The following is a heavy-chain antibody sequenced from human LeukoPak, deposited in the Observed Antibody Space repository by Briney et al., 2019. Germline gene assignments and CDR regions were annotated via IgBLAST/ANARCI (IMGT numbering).Heavy chain of an antibody. J-gene: IGHJ6*02. Sequence: GGSLRLSCAASGFTFSSYAMHWVRQAPGKGLEWVAAISYDGSSKYYSDSVRGRFTISRDNSKNTLYLQMNSLRAEDTAVYYCAKSKARIAVAGGMDVWGQGTTVTVSS. CDR1: GFTFSSYA. CDR3: AKSKARIAVAGGMDV. CDR2: ISYDGSSK. D-gene: IGHD6-19*01. V-gene: IGHV3-30-3*02.